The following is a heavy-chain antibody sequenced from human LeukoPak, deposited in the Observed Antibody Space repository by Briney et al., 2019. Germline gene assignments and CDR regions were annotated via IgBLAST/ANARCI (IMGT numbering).Heavy chain of an antibody. CDR2: ISGSGVST. CDR1: GFTFSSYA. CDR3: AKGLLLGQGAFDY. J-gene: IGHJ4*02. Sequence: PGGSMRLSCAASGFTFSSYAMSWVRQAPGKGLEWVSAISGSGVSTYYADSVKGRFTISRDNSKNTLYLQMNSLRAEDTAVYYCAKGLLLGQGAFDYWGQGTLVTVSS. V-gene: IGHV3-23*01. D-gene: IGHD2-15*01.